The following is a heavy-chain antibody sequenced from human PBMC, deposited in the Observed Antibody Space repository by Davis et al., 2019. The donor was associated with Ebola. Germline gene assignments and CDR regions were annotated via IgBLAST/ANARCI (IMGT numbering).Heavy chain of an antibody. D-gene: IGHD5-24*01. CDR3: AREGSRWLQTL. V-gene: IGHV3-7*01. CDR2: IKQDGSEK. Sequence: GGSLRLSCAASGFTFSNYAMSWVRQAPGKGLEWVANIKQDGSEKYYVDSVKGRFTISRDNAKNSLYLQMNSLRAEDTAVYYCAREGSRWLQTLWGQGTMVTVSS. CDR1: GFTFSNYA. J-gene: IGHJ3*01.